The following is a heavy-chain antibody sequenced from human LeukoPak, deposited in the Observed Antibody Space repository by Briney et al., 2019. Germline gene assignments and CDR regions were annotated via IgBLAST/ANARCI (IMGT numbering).Heavy chain of an antibody. Sequence: SVKVSCKASGYTFTSYGIGWVRQAPGQGLEWMGGIIPIFGTANYAQKFQDRITITADESTSTAYMELSSLRSEDTAVYYCARVRIAAAGTVPFDYWGQGTLVTVSS. CDR3: ARVRIAAAGTVPFDY. D-gene: IGHD6-13*01. J-gene: IGHJ4*02. CDR1: GYTFTSYG. CDR2: IIPIFGTA. V-gene: IGHV1-69*13.